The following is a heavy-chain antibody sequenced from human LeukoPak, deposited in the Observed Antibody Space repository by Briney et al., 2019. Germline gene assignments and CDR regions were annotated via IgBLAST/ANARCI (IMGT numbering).Heavy chain of an antibody. CDR1: GGSFSGYY. D-gene: IGHD5-18*01. CDR3: AREVGGYSYGYRPTELCWYFDL. Sequence: SETRSLTCAVYGGSFSGYYWSWSRQPPGKGLEWIGEINHSGSTNYNPSLKSRVTISVDTSKNHFSLKLSSVTAADTAVYYCAREVGGYSYGYRPTELCWYFDLWGRGTLVTVSS. CDR2: INHSGST. V-gene: IGHV4-34*01. J-gene: IGHJ2*01.